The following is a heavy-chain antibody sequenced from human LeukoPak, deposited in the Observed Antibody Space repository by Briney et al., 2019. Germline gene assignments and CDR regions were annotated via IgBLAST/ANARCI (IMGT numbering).Heavy chain of an antibody. J-gene: IGHJ3*02. D-gene: IGHD2-8*02. CDR1: GYSISSGYY. CDR3: ARDPYLVGAQDAFDI. Sequence: PSETLSLTCTVSGYSISSGYYWGWIRQPPGKGLEWIGSIYHSGSTYYNPSLKSRVTISVDTSKNQFSLKLSSVTAADTAVYYCARDPYLVGAQDAFDIWSQGTMVTVSS. V-gene: IGHV4-38-2*02. CDR2: IYHSGST.